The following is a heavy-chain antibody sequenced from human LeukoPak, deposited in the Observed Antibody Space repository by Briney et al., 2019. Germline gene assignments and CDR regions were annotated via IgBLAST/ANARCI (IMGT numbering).Heavy chain of an antibody. V-gene: IGHV3-23*01. Sequence: GGSLRLSCAASGFTFNSFAMSWVRQAPGKGLEWVSAISGGGSTYYADSVKGRFTISRDNSKNTLYLQMNSLRAEDTAVYYCAKSGPNRFDYWGQGTLVTVSS. D-gene: IGHD2-15*01. CDR2: ISGGGST. CDR1: GFTFNSFA. J-gene: IGHJ4*02. CDR3: AKSGPNRFDY.